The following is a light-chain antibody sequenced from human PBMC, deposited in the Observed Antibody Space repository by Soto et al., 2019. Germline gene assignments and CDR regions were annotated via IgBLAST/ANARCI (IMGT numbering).Light chain of an antibody. CDR3: QQLNSYPHT. V-gene: IGKV1-9*01. Sequence: DIQLTQSPSFLSASVGDRVTITCRASQGISSYLAWYQQKPGKAPKLLIYAASTLQGEVPSRFSGSGSGTEFTLTISSLQPEDFATYYCQQLNSYPHTFGQGTTLEIK. CDR1: QGISSY. CDR2: AAS. J-gene: IGKJ2*01.